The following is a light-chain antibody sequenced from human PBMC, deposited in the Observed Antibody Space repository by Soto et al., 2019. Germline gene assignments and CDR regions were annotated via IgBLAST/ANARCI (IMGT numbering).Light chain of an antibody. CDR2: KAS. CDR3: QQYNSYSLYT. J-gene: IGKJ2*01. CDR1: QSISSW. V-gene: IGKV1-5*03. Sequence: DIQMTQSPSTLSASVGDRVTITCRASQSISSWLAWYQQKPGKAPKLLIYKASSLESGVPSRFIGSGSGTEFTLTISSLQPDDFATYYCQQYNSYSLYTFGQGTKLEIK.